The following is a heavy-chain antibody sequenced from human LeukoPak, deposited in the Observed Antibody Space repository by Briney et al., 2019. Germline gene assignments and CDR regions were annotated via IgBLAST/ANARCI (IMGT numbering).Heavy chain of an antibody. Sequence: YYADSAKGRFTISRDNSRNTVFLQMNSLRDEDTAVYYCARVWSGSYLPDYWGQGTLVTVSS. D-gene: IGHD1-26*01. CDR3: ARVWSGSYLPDY. J-gene: IGHJ4*02. V-gene: IGHV3-33*02.